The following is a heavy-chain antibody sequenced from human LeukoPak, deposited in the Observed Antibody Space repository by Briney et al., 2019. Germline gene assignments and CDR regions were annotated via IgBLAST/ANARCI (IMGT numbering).Heavy chain of an antibody. CDR2: FDPEDEDT. CDR3: ATDTGDSQLLLSSFNY. CDR1: GHTLNELS. J-gene: IGHJ4*02. D-gene: IGHD2-21*02. Sequence: ASVKVSCKVSGHTLNELSMHWVRQPPGKGLEWMGGFDPEDEDTVYAQKFQGRITMTEDTSTDTAYLELSNLRSDDTAVYLCATDTGDSQLLLSSFNYWGQGTLVTVSS. V-gene: IGHV1-24*01.